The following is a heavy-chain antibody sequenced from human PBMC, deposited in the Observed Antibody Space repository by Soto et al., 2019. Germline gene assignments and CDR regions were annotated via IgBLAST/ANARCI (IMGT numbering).Heavy chain of an antibody. D-gene: IGHD6-19*01. CDR2: INPSGGST. CDR3: ARDWPLGPIAVARTDRFDY. CDR1: GYTFTSYY. V-gene: IGHV1-46*01. Sequence: GASVKVSCKASGYTFTSYYMHWVRQAPGQGLEWMGIINPSGGSTSYAQKFQGRVTMTRDTSTSTVYMELSSLRSEDTAVYYCARDWPLGPIAVARTDRFDYWGQGTLVTVSS. J-gene: IGHJ4*02.